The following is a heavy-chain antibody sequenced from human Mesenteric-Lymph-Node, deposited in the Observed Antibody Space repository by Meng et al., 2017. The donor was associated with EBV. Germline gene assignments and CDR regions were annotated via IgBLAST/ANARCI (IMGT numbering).Heavy chain of an antibody. CDR1: GGSFSGYY. J-gene: IGHJ4*02. Sequence: QGPLQQWVAGLLKPSEPLSLTCAVYGGSFSGYYLSWIRQSPGKGLEWIGEINHSGSTNYNPSLKSRVTISLDTSKTQFSLKLSSVTAADTAVYYCASPGYPGGVLWFTNWGQGTLVTVSS. V-gene: IGHV4-34*01. D-gene: IGHD3-10*01. CDR2: INHSGST. CDR3: ASPGYPGGVLWFTN.